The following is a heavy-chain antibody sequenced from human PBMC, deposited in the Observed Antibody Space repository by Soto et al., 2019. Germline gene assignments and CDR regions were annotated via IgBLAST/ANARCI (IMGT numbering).Heavy chain of an antibody. D-gene: IGHD6-19*01. Sequence: EVHLLEYGGGLVQPGGSLRLSCVVSGSTFSSDDMSWVRQAPGRGLEWVSGISDSGGSTYYADSVKGRFTISRDNAKNTLYLQMKSLRVEDTALYYCAKDGVWSLAVAGLFDYWGPGTQVTVSS. J-gene: IGHJ4*02. CDR2: ISDSGGST. CDR1: GSTFSSDD. V-gene: IGHV3-23*01. CDR3: AKDGVWSLAVAGLFDY.